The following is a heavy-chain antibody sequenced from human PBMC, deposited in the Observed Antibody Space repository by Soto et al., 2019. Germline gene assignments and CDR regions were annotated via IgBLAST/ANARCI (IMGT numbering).Heavy chain of an antibody. CDR1: GYTFTGYH. J-gene: IGHJ5*02. Sequence: GASVKVSCKASGYTFTGYHMHWVRQAPGQGLEWMGWINPNSGGTNYAQKFQGWVTMTRDTSISTAYMELSRLRSDDTAVYYCARGKVVSTTQLLGFDPWGQETLVTVAS. D-gene: IGHD2-2*01. V-gene: IGHV1-2*04. CDR2: INPNSGGT. CDR3: ARGKVVSTTQLLGFDP.